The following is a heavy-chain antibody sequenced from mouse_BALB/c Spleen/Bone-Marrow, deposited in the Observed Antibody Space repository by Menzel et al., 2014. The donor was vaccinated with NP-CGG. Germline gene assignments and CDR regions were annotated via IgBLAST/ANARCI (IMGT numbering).Heavy chain of an antibody. Sequence: VQLKESGGGLVQPGGSLKLSCAASGFDFSGYWMTWVRQAPGKGLEWIGEINPDSSTINYTPSLKDKFIISRDNAKNALYLQMSKVRSEDTALYYCARPGYYGYQDVWGAGTTVTVSS. CDR3: ARPGYYGYQDV. V-gene: IGHV4-1*02. CDR1: GFDFSGYW. CDR2: INPDSSTI. D-gene: IGHD1-2*01. J-gene: IGHJ1*01.